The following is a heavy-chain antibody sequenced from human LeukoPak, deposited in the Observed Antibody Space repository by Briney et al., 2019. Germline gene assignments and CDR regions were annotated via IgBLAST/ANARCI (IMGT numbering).Heavy chain of an antibody. Sequence: GGSLRLSCAASGFTFSSYSMNWVRQAPGKGLEWVSSISSSSSFIYYADSVKGRFTISRDNPKNTLYLQMNILTAEDTAVYYCARGGDEYSSSPQDYWGLGTLVTVSS. CDR3: ARGGDEYSSSPQDY. D-gene: IGHD6-6*01. CDR2: ISSSSSFI. CDR1: GFTFSSYS. J-gene: IGHJ4*02. V-gene: IGHV3-21*01.